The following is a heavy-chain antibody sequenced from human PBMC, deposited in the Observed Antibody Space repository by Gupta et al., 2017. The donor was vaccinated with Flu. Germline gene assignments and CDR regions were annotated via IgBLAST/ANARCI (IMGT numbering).Heavy chain of an antibody. CDR3: XRQWKYNSGPPMT. CDR1: GYSFTSYW. J-gene: IGHJ5*02. V-gene: IGHV5-10-1*01. Sequence: EVQLVQSGAEVIQPGESLRISCKGSGYSFTSYWITWVRQMPGKGLEWMGTIDPSDSYNKYSPSFQGHVTIAVDKSINTAYLQWSTLKDXDXDMYYCXRQWKYNSGPPMTWGQGTRVTVSS. CDR2: IDPSDSYN. D-gene: IGHD6-19*01.